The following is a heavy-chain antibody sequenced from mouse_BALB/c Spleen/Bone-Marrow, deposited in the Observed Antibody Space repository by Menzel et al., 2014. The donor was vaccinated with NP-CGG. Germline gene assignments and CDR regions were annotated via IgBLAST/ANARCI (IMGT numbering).Heavy chain of an antibody. CDR2: INPFNDGT. CDR1: GYTFTSYV. Sequence: LEESGPELVKPGTSVKMSCKASGYTFTSYVIHWVKQKPGQGLEWIGYINPFNDGTKYNEKFKDKATLTSDKSSNTAYMGLSSLTSEDSAVYYCARTGNYYGSSFDYWGQGTTLTVSS. V-gene: IGHV1-14*01. J-gene: IGHJ2*01. CDR3: ARTGNYYGSSFDY. D-gene: IGHD1-1*01.